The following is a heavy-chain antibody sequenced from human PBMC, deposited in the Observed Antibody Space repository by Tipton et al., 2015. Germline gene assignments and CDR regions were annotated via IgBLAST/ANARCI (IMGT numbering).Heavy chain of an antibody. Sequence: SLRLSCAASGFTFRNYAMNWVRQAPGKGLEWVSSISESGTTTSYADSVQGRFTISRDNSKNTLYLQMSSLRPEDTAVYYCARDDHSSGYERGLDYWGQGTRVTVSS. D-gene: IGHD3-22*01. CDR3: ARDDHSSGYERGLDY. CDR1: GFTFRNYA. CDR2: ISESGTTT. V-gene: IGHV3-23*01. J-gene: IGHJ4*02.